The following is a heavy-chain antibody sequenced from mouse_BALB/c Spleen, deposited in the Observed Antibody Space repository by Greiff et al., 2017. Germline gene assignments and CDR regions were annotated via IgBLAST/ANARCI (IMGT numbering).Heavy chain of an antibody. J-gene: IGHJ4*01. CDR3: ARSYGNYHMDY. Sequence: DVQLQESGAELVKPGASVKLSCTASGFNIKDTYMHWVKQRPEQGLEWIGRIDPANGNTKYDPKFQGKATITADTSSNTAYLQLSSLTSEDTAVYYCARSYGNYHMDYWGQGTSVTVSS. D-gene: IGHD2-10*02. CDR2: IDPANGNT. V-gene: IGHV14-3*02. CDR1: GFNIKDTY.